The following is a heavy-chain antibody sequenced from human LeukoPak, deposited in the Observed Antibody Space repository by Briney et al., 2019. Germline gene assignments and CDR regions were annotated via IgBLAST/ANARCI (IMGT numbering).Heavy chain of an antibody. J-gene: IGHJ6*02. CDR3: ARVRDNYGMDV. CDR1: GGSISSGDYY. CDR2: IYYSGST. V-gene: IGHV4-30-4*01. Sequence: SETLSLTCTVSGGSISSGDYYWSWIRQPPGKGLEWIGYIYYSGSTYYNPSLKSRVTISVDTSKNQFSLKLSSVTAADTAVYYCARVRDNYGMDVWGQGTTVTVSS. D-gene: IGHD2-21*02.